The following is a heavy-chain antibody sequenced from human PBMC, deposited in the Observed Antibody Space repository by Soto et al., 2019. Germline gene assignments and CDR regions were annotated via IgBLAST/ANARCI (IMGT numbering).Heavy chain of an antibody. J-gene: IGHJ6*01. Sequence: QVQLVESGGDVVQPGRSLRLSCAAAGFMFSGYGMHCVRQAPGKGLEWVAGIWSGGDIEYHAESVRGRFTNSNDNFKNTLYLQMNSLRAEDTAVYFCARWGVSDAAGGVDVWGQGTTVTVSS. V-gene: IGHV3-33*01. CDR2: IWSGGDIE. D-gene: IGHD3-10*01. CDR3: ARWGVSDAAGGVDV. CDR1: GFMFSGYG.